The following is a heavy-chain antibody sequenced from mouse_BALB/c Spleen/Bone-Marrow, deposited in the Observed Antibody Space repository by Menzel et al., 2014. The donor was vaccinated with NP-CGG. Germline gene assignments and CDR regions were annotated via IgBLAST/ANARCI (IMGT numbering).Heavy chain of an antibody. Sequence: EVQLQQSGPELVKPGASVKISCKTSGYTFTEYTMHWVKQSHGKSLGWIGGINPNNGGTSYNQKFKGKATLTVDKSSSTAYMELRSLTSEDSAVYYCAREAYYYGSSPGWFAYWGQGTLVTVSA. CDR2: INPNNGGT. V-gene: IGHV1-18*01. D-gene: IGHD1-1*01. CDR3: AREAYYYGSSPGWFAY. J-gene: IGHJ3*01. CDR1: GYTFTEYT.